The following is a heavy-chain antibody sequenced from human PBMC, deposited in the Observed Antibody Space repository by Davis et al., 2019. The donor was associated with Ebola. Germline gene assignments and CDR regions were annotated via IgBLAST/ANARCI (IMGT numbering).Heavy chain of an antibody. J-gene: IGHJ4*02. CDR2: IIPIFGTA. D-gene: IGHD6-6*01. CDR3: AGTEYSSSPGSQ. V-gene: IGHV1-69*13. CDR1: GGTFSSYA. Sequence: SVKVSCKASGGTFSSYAISWVRQAPGQGLEWMGGIIPIFGTANYAQKFQGRVTITADESTSTAYMELSSLRSEDTAVYYCAGTEYSSSPGSQWGQGTLVTVSS.